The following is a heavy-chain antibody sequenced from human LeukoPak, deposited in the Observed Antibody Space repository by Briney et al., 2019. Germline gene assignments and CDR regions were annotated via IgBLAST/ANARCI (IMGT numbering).Heavy chain of an antibody. CDR1: GFTFRNYA. CDR3: ARDVGSSPFDY. Sequence: GGSLRLSCAASGFTFRNYAIHWVRQAPGKGLEWVSSISSSSSYIYYADSVKGRFTISGDNAKNSLYLQMNSLRAEDTAVYYCARDVGSSPFDYWGQGTLVTVSS. J-gene: IGHJ4*02. V-gene: IGHV3-21*01. D-gene: IGHD6-13*01. CDR2: ISSSSSYI.